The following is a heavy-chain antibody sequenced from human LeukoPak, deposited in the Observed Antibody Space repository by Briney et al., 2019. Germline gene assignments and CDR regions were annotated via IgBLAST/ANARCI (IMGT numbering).Heavy chain of an antibody. CDR2: IYLGDSDA. D-gene: IGHD6-6*01. V-gene: IGHV5-51*01. Sequence: WIGXGRRMPGKGVEGRGIIYLGDSDARYSPSFQAQVTISADKSISTAYLQWSSLKASDTAMYYCARLTTHSSPFYFDYWGQGTLVTVSS. CDR1: W. CDR3: ARLTTHSSPFYFDY. J-gene: IGHJ4*02.